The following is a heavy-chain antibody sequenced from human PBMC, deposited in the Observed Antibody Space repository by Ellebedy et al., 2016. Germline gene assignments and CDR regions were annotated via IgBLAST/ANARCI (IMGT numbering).Heavy chain of an antibody. V-gene: IGHV1-18*04. D-gene: IGHD3-22*01. J-gene: IGHJ4*02. CDR3: ARNLEDYESSGYWRQGVVY. Sequence: ASVKVSCKASGYTFTSYGISWVRQAPGQGLEWVGWINPYNGYTKYAQKLQGRVTMTTDTSTSTAYMEVRSLRSDDAAVYYCARNLEDYESSGYWRQGVVYWGQGTLVTVSS. CDR2: INPYNGYT. CDR1: GYTFTSYG.